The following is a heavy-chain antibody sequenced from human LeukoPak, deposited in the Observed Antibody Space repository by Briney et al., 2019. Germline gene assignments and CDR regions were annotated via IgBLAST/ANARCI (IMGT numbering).Heavy chain of an antibody. CDR2: IYYSGST. J-gene: IGHJ4*02. Sequence: SETLSLTCTVSGGPISSHYWGWIRQPPGKGLEWIGYIYYSGSTNYNPSLKSRVTISVDTSKNQFSLKLRSVTAADTAVYYCARDHRFGEFPDYWGQGTLVTVSS. CDR1: GGPISSHY. V-gene: IGHV4-59*11. D-gene: IGHD3-10*01. CDR3: ARDHRFGEFPDY.